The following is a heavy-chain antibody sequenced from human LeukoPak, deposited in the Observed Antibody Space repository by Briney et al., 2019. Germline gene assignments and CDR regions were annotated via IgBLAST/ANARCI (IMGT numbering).Heavy chain of an antibody. V-gene: IGHV3-43*01. CDR3: AKERDGHKDGLAH. CDR2: IRGAATT. CDR1: GFNFNAYT. J-gene: IGHJ4*02. D-gene: IGHD5-24*01. Sequence: GGSLRLACATSGFNFNAYTMHWVRQAPGKGLEWVSFIRGAATTNYADSVKGRFTVSSDNSKNSLYLQMNSLRPEDSGLYYCAKERDGHKDGLAHWGRGTLLTVSS.